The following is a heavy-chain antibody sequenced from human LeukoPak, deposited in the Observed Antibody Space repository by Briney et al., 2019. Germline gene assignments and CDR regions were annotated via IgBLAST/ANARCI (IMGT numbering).Heavy chain of an antibody. CDR2: IYTSGST. D-gene: IGHD3-10*01. CDR1: GGSISSSSYY. CDR3: AREGADGSGSYYPTYYYYYMDV. Sequence: PSETLSLTCTVSGGSISSSSYYWSWIRQPAGKGLEWIGRIYTSGSTNYNPSLKSRVTISVDTSKNQFSLKLSSVTAADTAVYYCAREGADGSGSYYPTYYYYYMDVWGKGTTVTISS. J-gene: IGHJ6*03. V-gene: IGHV4-61*02.